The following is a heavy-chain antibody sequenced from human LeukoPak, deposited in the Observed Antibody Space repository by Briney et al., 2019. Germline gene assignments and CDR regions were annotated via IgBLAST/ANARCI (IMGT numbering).Heavy chain of an antibody. D-gene: IGHD3-10*01. Sequence: PSETLSLTCTVSGGSISSYYWSWIRQPAGTALEWIGHIYTSGTITYNPSLKSRVTMSVDTSKNQFSLKLSSVTAADTAVYYCARDSGTTGEVKFDPWGQGTLVTVSS. CDR1: GGSISSYY. CDR2: IYTSGTI. CDR3: ARDSGTTGEVKFDP. J-gene: IGHJ5*02. V-gene: IGHV4-4*07.